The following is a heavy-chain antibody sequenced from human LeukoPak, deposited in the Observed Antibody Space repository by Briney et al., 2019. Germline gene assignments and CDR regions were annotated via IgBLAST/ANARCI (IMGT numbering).Heavy chain of an antibody. CDR1: GGSISSSNW. V-gene: IGHV4-4*02. Sequence: RTSETLSLTCAVSGGSISSSNWWSWVRQPPGKGLEWIGEIYHSGSTNYNPSLKSRVTISVDKSKNQFSLKLTSVTAADTAVYYCARGAYSAYSPRFDPWGQGTLATVSS. J-gene: IGHJ5*02. CDR2: IYHSGST. D-gene: IGHD5-12*01. CDR3: ARGAYSAYSPRFDP.